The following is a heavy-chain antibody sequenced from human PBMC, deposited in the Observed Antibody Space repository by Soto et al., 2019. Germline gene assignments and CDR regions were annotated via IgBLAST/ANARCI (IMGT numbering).Heavy chain of an antibody. D-gene: IGHD2-21*01. J-gene: IGHJ6*02. CDR3: ARCHNLGCIWYAMEV. Sequence: ASVKSFGKTSGYTFTSYSMHWGRQAPGQGLECMGIINPSSGRTSYAQNFQGRGIMTSDTSTSIVYMEMSSPKSEDTAVYYCARCHNLGCIWYAMEVWGQETTVT. V-gene: IGHV1-46*03. CDR1: GYTFTSYS. CDR2: INPSSGRT.